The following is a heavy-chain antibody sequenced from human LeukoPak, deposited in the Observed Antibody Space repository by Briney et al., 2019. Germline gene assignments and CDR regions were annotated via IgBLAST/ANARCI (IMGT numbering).Heavy chain of an antibody. Sequence: ASVKVSCKVSGYSITESSTHWVRQAPGKGLEWMGGFDPGSGEIIYEQKFQDRVTMTEDTFTDTAYMELSSLRSEDTALYYCATGTHYDLLPFWGQGTLVTVSS. D-gene: IGHD3-9*01. CDR3: ATGTHYDLLPF. CDR1: GYSITESS. J-gene: IGHJ4*02. V-gene: IGHV1-24*01. CDR2: FDPGSGEI.